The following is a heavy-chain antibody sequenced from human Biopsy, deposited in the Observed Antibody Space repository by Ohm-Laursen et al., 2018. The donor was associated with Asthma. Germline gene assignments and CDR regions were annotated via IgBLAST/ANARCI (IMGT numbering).Heavy chain of an antibody. D-gene: IGHD3-16*01. Sequence: SETLSLTCTVSGGSMSSSSYYWGWIRQTPGKGLEWLGSIYYSGNTYYNPSLKSRVTISVDTSKNQFSLKLSSVTATDTAVYYCANTIGGVAADYWGQGTLVTASS. CDR3: ANTIGGVAADY. CDR1: GGSMSSSSYY. CDR2: IYYSGNT. V-gene: IGHV4-39*01. J-gene: IGHJ4*02.